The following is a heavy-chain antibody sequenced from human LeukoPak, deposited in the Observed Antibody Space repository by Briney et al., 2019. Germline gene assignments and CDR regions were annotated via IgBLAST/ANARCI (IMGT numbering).Heavy chain of an antibody. CDR2: ISYDGSKK. Sequence: GESLRLSCAASRFTFSNYGMHWVRQAPGRGLEWVAVISYDGSKKYYADSVKGRVTISRDNSKNTLYMQMNSLRAEDTAVYYCAKELRGYSYGLRTNWFDPWGQGTLVTVSS. CDR1: RFTFSNYG. CDR3: AKELRGYSYGLRTNWFDP. J-gene: IGHJ5*02. D-gene: IGHD5-18*01. V-gene: IGHV3-30*18.